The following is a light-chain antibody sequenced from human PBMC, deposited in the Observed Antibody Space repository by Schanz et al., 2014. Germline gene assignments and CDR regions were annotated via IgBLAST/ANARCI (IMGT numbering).Light chain of an antibody. CDR3: CSYAGSSVWV. CDR2: RNN. CDR1: SSNIGSNY. Sequence: QSVLTQPPSASGTPGQRVTISCSGSSSNIGSNYVYWYQQLPGTAPKLLIYRNNQRPSGVPDRFSGSKSGTSASLAISGLRSEDEADYYCCSYAGSSVWVFGGGTKLTVL. J-gene: IGLJ3*02. V-gene: IGLV1-47*01.